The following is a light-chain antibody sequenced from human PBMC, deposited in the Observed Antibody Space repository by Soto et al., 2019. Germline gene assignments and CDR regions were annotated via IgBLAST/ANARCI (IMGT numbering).Light chain of an antibody. Sequence: QSALTQPASVSGSPGQSITISCTGTNGDVGSYNLVSRYQQHPGRAPKVMIYEVSQRPSGVSYRFSGSKSGNTASLTISGLQAEDEADYYCCSFGGSYAHVIFGGGTKLTVL. CDR2: EVS. CDR1: NGDVGSYNL. J-gene: IGLJ2*01. V-gene: IGLV2-23*02. CDR3: CSFGGSYAHVI.